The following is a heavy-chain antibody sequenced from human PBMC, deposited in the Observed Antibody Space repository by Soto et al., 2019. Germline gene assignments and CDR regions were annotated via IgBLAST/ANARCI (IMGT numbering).Heavy chain of an antibody. CDR1: GFTFSSYG. CDR2: IWYDGSNK. CDR3: ARGGFLEWLPAGTRTTYYYYGMDV. D-gene: IGHD3-3*01. V-gene: IGHV3-33*01. J-gene: IGHJ6*02. Sequence: GGSLRLSCAASGFTFSSYGMHWVRQAPGKGLEWVAVIWYDGSNKYYADSVKGRFTISRDNSKNTLYLQMNSLRAEDTAVYYCARGGFLEWLPAGTRTTYYYYGMDVWSQGTTVTVSS.